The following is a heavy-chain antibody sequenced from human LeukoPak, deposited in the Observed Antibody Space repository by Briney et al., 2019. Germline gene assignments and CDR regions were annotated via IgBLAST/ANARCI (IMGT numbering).Heavy chain of an antibody. CDR2: ISSSCSTV. Sequence: GGSLRLSCAASGFTFSSYEMTWVRQAPGKGLEWVSYISSSCSTVYYADSVKGRFTTSRDNAKNSLYLQMNSLRDEDTAVYYCARDTTLYADSPDAFDIWGQGTMVTVSS. CDR3: ARDTTLYADSPDAFDI. D-gene: IGHD2/OR15-2a*01. J-gene: IGHJ3*02. V-gene: IGHV3-48*03. CDR1: GFTFSSYE.